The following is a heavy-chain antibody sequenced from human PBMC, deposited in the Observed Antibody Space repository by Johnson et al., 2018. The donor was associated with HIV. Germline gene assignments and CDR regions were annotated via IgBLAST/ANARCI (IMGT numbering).Heavy chain of an antibody. CDR3: ASGDELGDDAFDI. J-gene: IGHJ3*02. V-gene: IGHV3-9*01. CDR2: ISWNSGSI. Sequence: QLVESGGGLVQPGRSLRLSCAASGFTFDDYAMNWVRQAPGKGLEWVSGISWNSGSIAYADSVKGRFTISRDNATKSLYLQMNSLRAEDTALYYCASGDELGDDAFDIWGQGTMVTVSS. CDR1: GFTFDDYA. D-gene: IGHD7-27*01.